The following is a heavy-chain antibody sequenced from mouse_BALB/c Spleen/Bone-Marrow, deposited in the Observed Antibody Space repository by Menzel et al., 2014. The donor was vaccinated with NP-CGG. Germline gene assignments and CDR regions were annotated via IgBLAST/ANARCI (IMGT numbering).Heavy chain of an antibody. Sequence: GDLVKPGVSLKLSCAASGFTFSSYGMSWVRQTPDKRLEWVATISSGGSYTYYPDSVKGRFTISRDNAKNTLYLQMSSLKSEDTAMYYCARDGLDYWGQGTTLTVSS. J-gene: IGHJ2*01. CDR1: GFTFSSYG. V-gene: IGHV5-6*01. CDR2: ISSGGSYT. D-gene: IGHD3-1*01. CDR3: ARDGLDY.